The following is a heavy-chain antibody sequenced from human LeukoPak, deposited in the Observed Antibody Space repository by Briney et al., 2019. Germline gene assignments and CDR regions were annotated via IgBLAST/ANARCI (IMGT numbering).Heavy chain of an antibody. Sequence: SETLSLTCTVSGGSISSSSYYWGGIRQPPGKGLEWIGSIYYSGSTYYNPALKSRVTISVDTSKNQFSLKLSSVTAADTAVYYCARDPYSSSWYFGCFDYWGQGTLVTVSS. CDR3: ARDPYSSSWYFGCFDY. V-gene: IGHV4-39*02. D-gene: IGHD6-13*01. CDR1: GGSISSSSYY. CDR2: IYYSGST. J-gene: IGHJ4*02.